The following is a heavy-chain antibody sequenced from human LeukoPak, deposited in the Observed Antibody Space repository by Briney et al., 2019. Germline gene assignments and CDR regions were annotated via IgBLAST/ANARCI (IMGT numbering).Heavy chain of an antibody. Sequence: SETLSLTCAVYGGSFSDYYWSWIRQPPGKGLEWIGEINHSGDTKYNPSLKSRVTISVDTSKNQFSLKVSSVTAADTAVYYCARIQLWPLHYFDYWAREPWSPSPQ. J-gene: IGHJ4*02. V-gene: IGHV4-34*01. CDR2: INHSGDT. D-gene: IGHD5-18*01. CDR3: ARIQLWPLHYFDY. CDR1: GGSFSDYY.